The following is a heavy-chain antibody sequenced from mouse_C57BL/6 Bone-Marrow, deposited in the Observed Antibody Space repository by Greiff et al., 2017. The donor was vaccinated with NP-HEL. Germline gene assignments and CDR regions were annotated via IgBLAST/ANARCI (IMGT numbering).Heavy chain of an antibody. Sequence: VQLKESGAELVRPGTSVKVSCKASGYAFTNYLIEWVKQRPGQGLEWIGVINPGSGGTNYNEKFKGKATLTADKSSSTAYMQLSSLTSEDSAVYSCARDLMDYWGQGTSVTVSS. CDR2: INPGSGGT. J-gene: IGHJ4*01. CDR1: GYAFTNYL. CDR3: ARDLMDY. V-gene: IGHV1-54*01.